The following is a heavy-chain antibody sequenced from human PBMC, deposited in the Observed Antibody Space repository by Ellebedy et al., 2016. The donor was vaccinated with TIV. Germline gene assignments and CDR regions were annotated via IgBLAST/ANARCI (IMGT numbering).Heavy chain of an antibody. V-gene: IGHV3-30*18. Sequence: GGSLRLXXAASGFIFGSYGMHWVRQAPGKGLEWVAVIENDGRNKYYGDSVKGRFTISRDNSKNTLYLQMNSLKVEDTAVYYCANMAWGNEDYSVDSWGQGALVTVSS. CDR3: ANMAWGNEDYSVDS. J-gene: IGHJ5*01. CDR1: GFIFGSYG. CDR2: IENDGRNK. D-gene: IGHD2-21*01.